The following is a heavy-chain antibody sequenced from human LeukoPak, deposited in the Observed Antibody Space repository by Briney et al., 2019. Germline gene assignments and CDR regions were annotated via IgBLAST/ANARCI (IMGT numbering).Heavy chain of an antibody. CDR1: GFTFSDYY. D-gene: IGHD3-10*01. Sequence: PGWSLRLSCAASGFTFSDYYMSWIRQTPGKGLEWVSYISSCGSTIYYADSVKGRFTISRDNAKNSLYQQMNSMRAEDTAVYYCARDYYYGSGSYYFYWGQGTLVTVSS. V-gene: IGHV3-11*04. J-gene: IGHJ4*02. CDR2: ISSCGSTI. CDR3: ARDYYYGSGSYYFY.